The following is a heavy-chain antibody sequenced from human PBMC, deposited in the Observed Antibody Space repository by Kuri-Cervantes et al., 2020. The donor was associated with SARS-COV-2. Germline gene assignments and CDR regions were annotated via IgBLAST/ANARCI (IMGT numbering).Heavy chain of an antibody. CDR3: ARSPDLWWFDP. CDR1: GFTFSSYS. V-gene: IGHV3-21*01. D-gene: IGHD3-3*01. CDR2: ISSSSSYI. Sequence: ETLSLTCAASGFTFSSYSMNWVRQAPGKGLEWVSSISSSSSYIYYADSVKGRFTISRDNAKNSLYLQMNSLRAEDTAVYYCARSPDLWWFDPWGQGTLVTVSS. J-gene: IGHJ5*02.